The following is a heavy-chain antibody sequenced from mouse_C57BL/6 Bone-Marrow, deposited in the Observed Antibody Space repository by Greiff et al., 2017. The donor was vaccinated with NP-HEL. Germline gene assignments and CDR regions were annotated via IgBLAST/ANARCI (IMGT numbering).Heavy chain of an antibody. V-gene: IGHV14-4*01. CDR1: GFNIKDDY. CDR3: TTGSFSY. Sequence: EVKLQESGAELVRPGASVKLSCTASGFNIKDDYMHWVKQRPEQGLEWIGWIDPENGDTEYASKFQGKATITADTSSNTAYLQLSSLTSEDTAVYYCTTGSFSYWGQGTSVTVSS. J-gene: IGHJ4*01. D-gene: IGHD1-1*01. CDR2: IDPENGDT.